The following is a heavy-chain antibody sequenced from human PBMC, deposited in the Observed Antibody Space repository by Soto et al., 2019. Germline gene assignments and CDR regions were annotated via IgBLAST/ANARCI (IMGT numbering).Heavy chain of an antibody. V-gene: IGHV3-23*01. CDR1: GFTFSSYA. CDR2: ISGSGGST. CDR3: ANPPLYYYDSSGYSDY. J-gene: IGHJ4*02. D-gene: IGHD3-22*01. Sequence: PGESLKISCAASGFTFSSYAMSWVRQAPGKGLEWVSAISGSGGSTYYADSVKGRFTISRDNSKNTLYLQMNSLRAEDTAVYYCANPPLYYYDSSGYSDYWGQGTLVTVSS.